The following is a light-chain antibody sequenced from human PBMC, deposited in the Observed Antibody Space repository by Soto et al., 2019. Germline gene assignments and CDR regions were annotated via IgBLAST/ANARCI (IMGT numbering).Light chain of an antibody. CDR2: GAF. CDR1: QTITNNY. V-gene: IGKV3-20*01. CDR3: QHNATSPPRS. Sequence: EIVLTQSPGTLSLSPGERATLSCRASQTITNNYIAWYQQKPGQPPRLLIYGAFTRATGIPDRFSGSGSGTDFTLSISGLEPEDFAGFYCQHNATSPPRSFGPGTKVEI. J-gene: IGKJ3*01.